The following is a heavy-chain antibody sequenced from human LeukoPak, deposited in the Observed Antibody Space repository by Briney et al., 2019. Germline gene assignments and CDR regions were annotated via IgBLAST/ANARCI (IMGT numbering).Heavy chain of an antibody. CDR3: AREVAARLDY. CDR2: IYYSGST. V-gene: IGHV4-39*02. J-gene: IGHJ4*02. CDR1: GGSISSSSYY. Sequence: SETLSLTCPVSGGSISSSSYYWGWIRQPPGKGLEWIGSIYYSGSTYYNPSLKSRVTISVDTSKNQFSLKLSSVTAADTAVYYCAREVAARLDYWGQGTLVTVSS. D-gene: IGHD6-6*01.